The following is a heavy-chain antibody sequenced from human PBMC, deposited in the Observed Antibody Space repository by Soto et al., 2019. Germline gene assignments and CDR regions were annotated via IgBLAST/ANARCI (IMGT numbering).Heavy chain of an antibody. CDR3: AKDKGRVMTIFGVVISY. D-gene: IGHD3-3*01. V-gene: IGHV3-30*18. CDR1: GFTFSSYG. Sequence: PGGSLRLSCAASGFTFSSYGMHWVRQAPGKGLEWVAVISYDGSNKYYADSVKGRFTISRDNSKNTLYLQMNSLRAEDTAVYYCAKDKGRVMTIFGVVISYWGQGTLVTVSS. J-gene: IGHJ4*02. CDR2: ISYDGSNK.